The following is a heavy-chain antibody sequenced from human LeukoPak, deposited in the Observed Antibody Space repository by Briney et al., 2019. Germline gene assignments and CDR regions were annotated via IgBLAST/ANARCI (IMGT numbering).Heavy chain of an antibody. CDR1: GGTFSSYA. Sequence: SVKVSCKASGGTFSSYAISWVRQAPGQGLEWMGGIIPIFGTANYAQKFQGRVTITADESTSTAYMELSSLRSEDTAVYYCARSSTQVVVPAADGAFDIWGQGTMVTVSS. D-gene: IGHD2-2*01. CDR3: ARSSTQVVVPAADGAFDI. J-gene: IGHJ3*02. CDR2: IIPIFGTA. V-gene: IGHV1-69*01.